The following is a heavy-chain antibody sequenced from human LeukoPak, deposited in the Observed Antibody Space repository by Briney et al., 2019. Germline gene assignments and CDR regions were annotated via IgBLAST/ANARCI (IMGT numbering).Heavy chain of an antibody. CDR3: ARDPAIVVVPAATYYYYGMDV. CDR1: GGTFSSYA. CDR2: IIPIFGTA. V-gene: IGHV1-69*01. D-gene: IGHD2-2*01. Sequence: GSSVKVSCKASGGTFSSYAISWVRQAPGQGLEWMGGIIPIFGTANYAQKFQGRVTITADESTSTAYMELSSLRSEDTAVYYCARDPAIVVVPAATYYYYGMDVWGKGTTVTASS. J-gene: IGHJ6*04.